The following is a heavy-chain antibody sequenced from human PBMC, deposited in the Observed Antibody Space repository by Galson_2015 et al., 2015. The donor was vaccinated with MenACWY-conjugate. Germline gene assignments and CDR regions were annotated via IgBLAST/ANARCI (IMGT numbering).Heavy chain of an antibody. CDR1: GYTFTTYW. V-gene: IGHV5-51*01. D-gene: IGHD2-2*01. CDR3: ARRRGSTSQNTWFDS. J-gene: IGHJ5*01. Sequence: QSGAEVKKPGESLTISCKVSGYTFTTYWIGWVRQMPGKGLEWMGIIYPDDSETKYSPSFQGQVTMSADKSISTAYLQWNSLKASDTAMYYCARRRGSTSQNTWFDSWGQGTLVSVSS. CDR2: IYPDDSET.